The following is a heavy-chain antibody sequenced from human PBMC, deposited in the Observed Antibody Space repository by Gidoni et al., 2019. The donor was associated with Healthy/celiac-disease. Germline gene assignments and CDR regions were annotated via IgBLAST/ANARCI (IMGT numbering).Heavy chain of an antibody. D-gene: IGHD6-13*01. CDR2: IYSGGST. CDR3: ARAFVAAAGTALGY. Sequence: EVQLVESGGGLIQPGGSLRLSCAASGFTVSSNYMSWGRQAPGKGLEWVAVIYSGGSTYYADSVKGRFTISRDNSKNTLYLQMNSLRAEDTAVYYCARAFVAAAGTALGYWGQGTLVTVSS. CDR1: GFTVSSNY. V-gene: IGHV3-53*01. J-gene: IGHJ4*02.